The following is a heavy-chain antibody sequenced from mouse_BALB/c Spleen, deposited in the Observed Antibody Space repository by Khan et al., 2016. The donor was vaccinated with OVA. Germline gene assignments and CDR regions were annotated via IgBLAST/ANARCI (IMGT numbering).Heavy chain of an antibody. V-gene: IGHV3-5*02. CDR1: GISITTRNYR. CDR2: IYYSGTI. J-gene: IGHJ1*01. Sequence: EVQLQESGPGLVKPSQTVSLTCTVTGISITTRNYRWSWIRQFPGNKLEWIGYIYYSGTITYNPSLTSRDTITRDTSKNQFFLEMNSLTAEDTATYYCARDEYYGYWYFDVWGAGTTVTVSS. CDR3: ARDEYYGYWYFDV. D-gene: IGHD1-1*01.